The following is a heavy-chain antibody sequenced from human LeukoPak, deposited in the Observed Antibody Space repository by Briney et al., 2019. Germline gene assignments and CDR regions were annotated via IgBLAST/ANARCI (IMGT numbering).Heavy chain of an antibody. CDR2: ISYDGSNK. CDR1: GFTFSSYA. Sequence: GGSLRLSCAASGFTFSSYAMHWVRQAPGKGLEWVAVISYDGSNKYYADSVKGRFTISRDNPKNTLYLQMNSLRAEDTAVYYCARTFYSSGTGVPIYYWGQGTLVTVSS. D-gene: IGHD6-19*01. V-gene: IGHV3-30-3*01. CDR3: ARTFYSSGTGVPIYY. J-gene: IGHJ4*02.